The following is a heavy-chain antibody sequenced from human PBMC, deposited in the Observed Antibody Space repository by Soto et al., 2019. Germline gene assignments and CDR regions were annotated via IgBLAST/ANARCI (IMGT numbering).Heavy chain of an antibody. J-gene: IGHJ3*02. CDR1: GGSFSGYY. V-gene: IGHV4-34*01. D-gene: IGHD2-15*01. CDR2: INHSGST. Sequence: SETLSLTCAVYGGSFSGYYWSWIRQPPGKGLEWIGEINHSGSTNYNPSLKSRVTISVDTSKNQFSLKLSSVTAADKAVYYCARIHLGDIVVVVAAQKGVCASEIWGHGTMVT. CDR3: ARIHLGDIVVVVAAQKGVCASEI.